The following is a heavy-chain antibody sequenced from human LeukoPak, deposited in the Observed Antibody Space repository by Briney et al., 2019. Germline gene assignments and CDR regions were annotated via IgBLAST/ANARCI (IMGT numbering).Heavy chain of an antibody. J-gene: IGHJ4*02. CDR3: ASGEQLVGFDY. V-gene: IGHV4-39*07. D-gene: IGHD6-6*01. Sequence: SETLSLTCTVSGGSISSSTYYWGWVRQPPGKGLEWIGSMYYSGSTYYNPSLKSRVTISVDRSKNQFSLKLSSVTAADTAVYYCASGEQLVGFDYWGQGTLVTVSS. CDR1: GGSISSSTYY. CDR2: MYYSGST.